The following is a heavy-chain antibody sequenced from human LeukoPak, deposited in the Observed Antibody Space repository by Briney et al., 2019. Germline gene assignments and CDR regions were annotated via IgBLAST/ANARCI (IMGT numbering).Heavy chain of an antibody. J-gene: IGHJ4*02. Sequence: GGSLKISCQSSGYSFTTYWIGWVRQMPGKGLEWMGIIYPGDSDTRYSPSFQGQVTISADKSISTAYLQWSGLKASDTAMYYCARQYGSYLNFDYWGQGTLVTVSS. V-gene: IGHV5-51*01. CDR3: ARQYGSYLNFDY. D-gene: IGHD1-26*01. CDR1: GYSFTTYW. CDR2: IYPGDSDT.